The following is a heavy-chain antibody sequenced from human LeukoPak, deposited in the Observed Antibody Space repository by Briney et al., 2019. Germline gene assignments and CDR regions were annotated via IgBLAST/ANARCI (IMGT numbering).Heavy chain of an antibody. V-gene: IGHV1-69*06. Sequence: ASVKVSCKASGGTFSNYAISWVRQAPGQGLEWMGGIIPIFGTANYAQKFQGRVTITADKSTSTAYMELRSLRSDDTAVYYCARWYCSSTSCYAGAFDIWGQGTMVTVSS. D-gene: IGHD2-2*01. CDR1: GGTFSNYA. CDR2: IIPIFGTA. J-gene: IGHJ3*02. CDR3: ARWYCSSTSCYAGAFDI.